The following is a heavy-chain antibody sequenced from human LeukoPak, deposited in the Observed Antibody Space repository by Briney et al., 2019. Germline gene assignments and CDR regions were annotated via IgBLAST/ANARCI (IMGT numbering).Heavy chain of an antibody. Sequence: GGSLRLSCAASGFTFSSYSMNWVRQAPGKGLEWVSSISSSSSYIYYADSVKGRFTISRDNAKNSLYLQMNSLRAEDTAVYYCASWGLGALASGWYLDDYWGQGTLVTVSS. D-gene: IGHD6-19*01. V-gene: IGHV3-21*01. CDR1: GFTFSSYS. CDR2: ISSSSSYI. CDR3: ASWGLGALASGWYLDDY. J-gene: IGHJ4*02.